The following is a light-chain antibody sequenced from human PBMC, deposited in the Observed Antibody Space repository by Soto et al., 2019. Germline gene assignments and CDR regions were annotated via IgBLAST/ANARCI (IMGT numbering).Light chain of an antibody. J-gene: IGKJ2*01. CDR3: QQYNDWPPYT. CDR1: QSVSTN. V-gene: IGKV3-15*01. Sequence: EIVMTQSPASLSVPPGERATLSCRASQSVSTNLAWYQQKPGQAPRLLIYGASTRATGIPGRFSGSGSGTDFTLTISSLQSEDFAVYYCQQYNDWPPYTFGQGTKLDVK. CDR2: GAS.